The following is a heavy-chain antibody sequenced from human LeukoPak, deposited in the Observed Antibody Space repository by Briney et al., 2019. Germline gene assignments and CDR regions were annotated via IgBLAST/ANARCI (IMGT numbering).Heavy chain of an antibody. J-gene: IGHJ4*02. CDR2: IRYDGSRT. CDR1: GFIFKNFG. V-gene: IGHV3-30*02. Sequence: GGSLRLSCAASGFIFKNFGMYWVRQAPGKGLDWVAFIRYDGSRTYYTDSGKGRFTISRDNSNNTLYLQMNGLRPEDTAVYFCAKDLGYGVNSAIDYWGQGTLVTVSS. D-gene: IGHD4-23*01. CDR3: AKDLGYGVNSAIDY.